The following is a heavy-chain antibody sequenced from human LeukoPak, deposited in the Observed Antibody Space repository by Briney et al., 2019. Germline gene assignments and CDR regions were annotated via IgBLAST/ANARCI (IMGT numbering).Heavy chain of an antibody. CDR3: ATSRVYCRGGSCYRRSDAFDI. CDR1: GYTFSTYG. CDR2: ISAYNGNT. J-gene: IGHJ3*02. Sequence: ASVKVSCKASGYTFSTYGISWVRQAPGQGLEWMGWISAYNGNTDYAQKFSGRVSMATDTSTSTAYMELRSLRSDDTAVYYCATSRVYCRGGSCYRRSDAFDIWGQGTMVTVSS. V-gene: IGHV1-18*01. D-gene: IGHD2-15*01.